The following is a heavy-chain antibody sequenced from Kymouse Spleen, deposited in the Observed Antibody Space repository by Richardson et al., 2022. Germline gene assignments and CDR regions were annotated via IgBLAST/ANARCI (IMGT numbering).Heavy chain of an antibody. J-gene: IGHJ5*02. V-gene: IGHV3-48*02. CDR3: ARDAPYNWNYVRWFDP. CDR1: GFTFSSYS. CDR2: ISSSSSTI. Sequence: EVQLVESGGGLVQPGGSLRLSCAASGFTFSSYSMNWVRQAPGKGLEWVSYISSSSSTIYYADSVKGRFTISRDNAKNSLYLQMNSLRDEDTAVYYCARDAPYNWNYVRWFDPWGQGTLVTVSS. D-gene: IGHD1-7*01.